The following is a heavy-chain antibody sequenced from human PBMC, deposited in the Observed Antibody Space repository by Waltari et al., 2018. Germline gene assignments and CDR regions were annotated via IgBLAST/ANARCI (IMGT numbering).Heavy chain of an antibody. CDR2: INHSGST. CDR3: ARGIGSSSSPFDY. V-gene: IGHV4-34*01. CDR1: GGSFSGYY. D-gene: IGHD6-6*01. J-gene: IGHJ4*02. Sequence: QVQLQQWGAGLLKPSETLSLTCAVYGGSFSGYYWRWIRQPPGKGLEWIGEINHSGSTNYTPSLKSRVTISVDTSKNQFSLKLSSVTDADTAVYYCARGIGSSSSPFDYWGQGTLVTVSS.